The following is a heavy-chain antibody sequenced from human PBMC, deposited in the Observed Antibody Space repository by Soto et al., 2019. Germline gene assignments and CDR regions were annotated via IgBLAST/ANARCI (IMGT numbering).Heavy chain of an antibody. Sequence: GESLKISCKGSGYSFTSYWIGWVRQMPGKGLEWMGIIYPGDSDTRYSPSFQGQVTISADKSISTAYLQWSSLKASDTAMYYCARHEGSYCSGGSCYSDWFDPWGQGTLVTVSS. D-gene: IGHD2-15*01. V-gene: IGHV5-51*01. CDR3: ARHEGSYCSGGSCYSDWFDP. J-gene: IGHJ5*02. CDR2: IYPGDSDT. CDR1: GYSFTSYW.